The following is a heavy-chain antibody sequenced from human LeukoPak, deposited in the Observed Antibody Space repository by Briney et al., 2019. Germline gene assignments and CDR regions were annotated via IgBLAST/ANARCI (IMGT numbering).Heavy chain of an antibody. CDR2: INSDGSSI. CDR1: GFTFSSYW. V-gene: IGHV3-74*03. CDR3: AREGRVSGYDFDC. D-gene: IGHD5-12*01. J-gene: IGHJ4*02. Sequence: GGSLRLSCAASGFTFSSYWMHWVRHTPGKGLVWVSRINSDGSSITYADSVKGRFTISRDNAKNTLYLQMNSLRVEDTAVYYCAREGRVSGYDFDCWGQGTLVTVSS.